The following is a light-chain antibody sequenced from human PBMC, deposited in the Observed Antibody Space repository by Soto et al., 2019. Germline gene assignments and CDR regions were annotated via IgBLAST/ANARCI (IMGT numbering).Light chain of an antibody. V-gene: IGLV2-14*01. CDR2: DVY. CDR1: SSDVGRYTY. CDR3: TSYTSASTPYV. J-gene: IGLJ1*01. Sequence: SALTQPASVYGSPGQSITISCVGTSSDVGRYTYVSWYQQYPGKAPKLIIYDVYNRPSGVSNRFSGSKSGNTASLTISGLQAEDEADYYCTSYTSASTPYVFGSGTKVTVL.